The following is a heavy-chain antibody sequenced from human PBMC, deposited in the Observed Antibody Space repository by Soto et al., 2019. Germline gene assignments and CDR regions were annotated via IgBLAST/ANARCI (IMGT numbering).Heavy chain of an antibody. D-gene: IGHD6-13*01. CDR2: ISGSGGST. V-gene: IGHV3-23*01. J-gene: IGHJ4*02. CDR1: GFTFSGYA. CDR3: AKLSSPINDLAAAGPDY. Sequence: GGSLRLSCAASGFTFSGYAMSWVRQAPGKGLEWVSAISGSGGSTYYADSVKGRLSISRDNSKNTLYLQMNSLRAEDTAVYYCAKLSSPINDLAAAGPDYWGQGTLVTVSS.